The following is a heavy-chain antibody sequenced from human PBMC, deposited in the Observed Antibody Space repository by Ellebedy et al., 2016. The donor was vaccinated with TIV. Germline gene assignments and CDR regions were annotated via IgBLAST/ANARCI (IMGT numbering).Heavy chain of an antibody. CDR2: VNRSGGT. CDR3: ARGRQLGPDVYDPSGYFPFYFDH. V-gene: IGHV4-34*01. D-gene: IGHD3-22*01. CDR1: GGSFSDYC. Sequence: SETLSLTXAVHGGSFSDYCWTWIRQSPGKGLEWIAEVNRSGGTNYNPSLKSRATISRDTSKNQISLKLSSVTAADTAVYYCARGRQLGPDVYDPSGYFPFYFDHWGQGTLVTVSS. J-gene: IGHJ4*02.